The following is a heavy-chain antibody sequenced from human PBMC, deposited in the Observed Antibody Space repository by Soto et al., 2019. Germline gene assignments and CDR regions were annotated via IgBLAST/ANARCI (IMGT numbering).Heavy chain of an antibody. D-gene: IGHD2-2*02. Sequence: VNGCWKAAGSTLSSYVSSCCRQAPGQGLEWMGGIIPIFGTANYAQKFQGRVTITADESTSTAYMELRSLRSEDQAVYYCASGIIVVVPAAITYYYYGMDVWGQGTTVTVSS. CDR1: GSTLSSYV. V-gene: IGHV1-69*13. CDR3: ASGIIVVVPAAITYYYYGMDV. J-gene: IGHJ6*02. CDR2: IIPIFGTA.